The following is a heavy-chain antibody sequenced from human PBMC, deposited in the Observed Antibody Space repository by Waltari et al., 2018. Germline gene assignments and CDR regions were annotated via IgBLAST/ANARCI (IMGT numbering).Heavy chain of an antibody. CDR1: GGSISSSSYY. CDR3: ARQNFVSSWYRKGWFDP. Sequence: QLQLQESGPGLVKPSETLSPPCTVPGGSISSSSYYWGWIRQPPGKGLEWIGSIYYSGSTYYNPSLKSRVTISVDTSKNQFSLKLSSVTAADTAVYYCARQNFVSSWYRKGWFDPWGQGTLVTVSS. V-gene: IGHV4-39*01. D-gene: IGHD6-13*01. J-gene: IGHJ5*02. CDR2: IYYSGST.